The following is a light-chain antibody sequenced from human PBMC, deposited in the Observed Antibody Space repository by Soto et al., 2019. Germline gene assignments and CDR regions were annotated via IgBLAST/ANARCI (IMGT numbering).Light chain of an antibody. CDR1: QTISSW. J-gene: IGKJ1*01. V-gene: IGKV1-5*01. CDR3: QQYSNGWR. Sequence: DIQMTQSPSTLSGSVGDRVTITCRASQTISSWLAWYQQKPGKAPKLLIYDGSTLESGVPSRFSGSGSGTEFILTISSLQPDDFATFYCQQYSNGWRFGQGTKV. CDR2: DGS.